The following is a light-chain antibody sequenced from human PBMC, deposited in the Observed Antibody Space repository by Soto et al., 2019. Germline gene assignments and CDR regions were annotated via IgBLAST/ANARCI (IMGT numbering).Light chain of an antibody. CDR3: ATWDDGLNGWV. Sequence: QSAVTQPPSASGTPGQRVTISCSGRSSNIGSNAVNWYQQFPGMAPKVLIYNNNERPSGVPDRFSGSKSGTSASLAISGLQSEDEADYYCATWDDGLNGWVFGGGTEVTVL. CDR2: NNN. V-gene: IGLV1-44*01. CDR1: SSNIGSNA. J-gene: IGLJ3*02.